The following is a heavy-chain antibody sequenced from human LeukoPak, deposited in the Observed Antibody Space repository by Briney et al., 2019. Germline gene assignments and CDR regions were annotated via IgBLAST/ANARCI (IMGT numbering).Heavy chain of an antibody. V-gene: IGHV3-7*01. CDR3: ARDLTYGDYTFDY. CDR1: GFTFRYYW. D-gene: IGHD4-17*01. CDR2: IKQDGTEK. J-gene: IGHJ4*02. Sequence: GGSLRLSCVASGFTFRYYWMTWVRQAPGKGLEWVANIKQDGTEKYYVDSVKGRFTISRDNAKNSLYLQMNSLRAEDTAVYYCARDLTYGDYTFDYWGQGTLVTVSS.